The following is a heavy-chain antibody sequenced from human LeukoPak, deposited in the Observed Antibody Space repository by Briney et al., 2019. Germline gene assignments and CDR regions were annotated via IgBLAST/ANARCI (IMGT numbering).Heavy chain of an antibody. Sequence: SETLSLTCAVSGGSISSSNWWSWVRQPPGKGLEWIGEIYHSGSTNYNPSLKSRATISVDKSKNQFSLKLSSVTAADTAVYYCARDDGYNLNYWGQGTLVTVSS. CDR3: ARDDGYNLNY. CDR2: IYHSGST. J-gene: IGHJ4*02. V-gene: IGHV4-4*02. D-gene: IGHD5-24*01. CDR1: GGSISSSNW.